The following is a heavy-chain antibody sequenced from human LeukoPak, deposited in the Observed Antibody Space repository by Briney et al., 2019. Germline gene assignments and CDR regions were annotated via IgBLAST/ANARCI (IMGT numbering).Heavy chain of an antibody. CDR3: TSRGTVIAAAGTQTSNY. V-gene: IGHV3-73*01. J-gene: IGHJ4*02. Sequence: AGGSLRLSCAASGFTFSGSAMHWVRQASGKGLEWVGRIRSKANSYATAYAASVKGRFTISRDDSKNTAYLQMNSLKTEDTAVYYCTSRGTVIAAAGTQTSNYWGQGTPVTVSS. CDR2: IRSKANSYAT. CDR1: GFTFSGSA. D-gene: IGHD6-13*01.